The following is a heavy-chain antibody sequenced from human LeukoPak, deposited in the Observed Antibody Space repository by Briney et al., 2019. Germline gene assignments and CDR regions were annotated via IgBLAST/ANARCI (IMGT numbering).Heavy chain of an antibody. D-gene: IGHD6-19*01. Sequence: ASVKVPCKSSGGTFSNYAINWVRQAPGQGPEWVGRIIPTYGIANYAQKFQGRVMITADKSTTTAYMELSSLRSEDTAVYYCASGYSSGQAYFYYGMDVWGQGTTVTVSS. CDR3: ASGYSSGQAYFYYGMDV. CDR2: IIPTYGIA. CDR1: GGTFSNYA. V-gene: IGHV1-69*04. J-gene: IGHJ6*02.